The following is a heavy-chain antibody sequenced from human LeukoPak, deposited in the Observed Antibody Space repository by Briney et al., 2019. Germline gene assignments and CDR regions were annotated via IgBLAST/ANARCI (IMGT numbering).Heavy chain of an antibody. Sequence: ASXXVSCKASGGTFISYAISWVRQAPGQGLEWMGGIIPIFGTANYAQKFQGRVTITADEYTSTAYMELSRLRAEDTAVYYCARAPIVVPAAAAAGTLPYNYYYYYMDVWGKGTTVTVSS. D-gene: IGHD2-2*01. J-gene: IGHJ6*03. CDR3: ARAPIVVPAAAAAGTLPYNYYYYYMDV. CDR2: IIPIFGTA. V-gene: IGHV1-69*01. CDR1: GGTFISYA.